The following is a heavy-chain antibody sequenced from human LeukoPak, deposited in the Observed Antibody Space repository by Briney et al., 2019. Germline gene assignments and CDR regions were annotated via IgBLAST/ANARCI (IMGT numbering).Heavy chain of an antibody. Sequence: ASVKVSCKASGYIFTGYYMHWVRQAPGQGLEWMGWINPNSGGTNYAQKFQGRVTMTRDTSISTAYMELSSLRSEDTAVYYCARRSSGYVFDYWGQGTLVTVSS. D-gene: IGHD5-12*01. J-gene: IGHJ4*02. CDR3: ARRSSGYVFDY. V-gene: IGHV1-2*02. CDR1: GYIFTGYY. CDR2: INPNSGGT.